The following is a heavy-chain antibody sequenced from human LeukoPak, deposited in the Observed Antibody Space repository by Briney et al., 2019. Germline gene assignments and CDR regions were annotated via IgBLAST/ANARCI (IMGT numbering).Heavy chain of an antibody. CDR3: ARDRKVDYNYRAFDI. D-gene: IGHD5-24*01. CDR2: IIPFFGAA. Sequence: SVKVSCKASGGSFSNYGFNWVRQAPGQGLECMGGIIPFFGAANYAQRFEGRVTITADESSTTAYMELSSLTSEDTAVYWCARDRKVDYNYRAFDIWGQGTMVTVTS. CDR1: GGSFSNYG. J-gene: IGHJ3*02. V-gene: IGHV1-69*01.